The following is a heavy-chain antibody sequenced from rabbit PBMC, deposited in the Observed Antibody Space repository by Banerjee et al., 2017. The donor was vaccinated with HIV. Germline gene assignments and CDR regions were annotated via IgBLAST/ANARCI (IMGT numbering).Heavy chain of an antibody. CDR1: GFSFSTYYY. V-gene: IGHV1S40*01. D-gene: IGHD4-1*01. CDR2: IYAGISGNT. J-gene: IGHJ4*01. CDR3: ARGTDSSGWGGDL. Sequence: QSLEESGGDLVKPGASLTLTCTASGFSFSTYYYMCWVRQAPGKGLEWIACIYAGISGNTYYASWAQGRFTISKTSSTTVTLHMTSLTAADTATYFCARGTDSSGWGGDLWGPGTLVTVS.